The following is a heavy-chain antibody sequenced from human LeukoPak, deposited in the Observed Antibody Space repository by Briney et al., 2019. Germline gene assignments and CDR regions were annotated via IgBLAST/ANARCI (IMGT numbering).Heavy chain of an antibody. Sequence: GGSLRLSCAASGFTFSSYSMTWVRQAPGKGLEWVSSISSSSSYIYYADSVKGRFTISRDNAKNSLYLQMNSLRAEDTAVYYCARDRGVYGDYGLFDYWGQGTLVTVSS. CDR3: ARDRGVYGDYGLFDY. CDR1: GFTFSSYS. CDR2: ISSSSSYI. D-gene: IGHD4-17*01. V-gene: IGHV3-21*01. J-gene: IGHJ4*02.